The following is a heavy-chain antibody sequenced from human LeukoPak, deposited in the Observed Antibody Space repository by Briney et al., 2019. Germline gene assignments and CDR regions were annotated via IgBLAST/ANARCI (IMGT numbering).Heavy chain of an antibody. CDR3: ARGGPVGNYDSSAYYLH. D-gene: IGHD3-22*01. V-gene: IGHV1-46*01. CDR1: GYIFTSYY. CDR2: IDPRVGST. Sequence: ASVKVSCKASGYIFTSYYMHWVRRAPGQGLEWMGIIDPRVGSTSYAQKFQGTVTMTRDTSTSTVYMELSSLRSEDTAVYYCARGGPVGNYDSSAYYLHWGQGTLVTFSS. J-gene: IGHJ4*02.